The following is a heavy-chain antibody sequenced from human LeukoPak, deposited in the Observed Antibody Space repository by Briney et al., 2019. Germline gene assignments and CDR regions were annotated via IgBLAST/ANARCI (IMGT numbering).Heavy chain of an antibody. J-gene: IGHJ6*03. V-gene: IGHV4-59*01. CDR3: AREGVAATDRYYYYYMDV. D-gene: IGHD2-15*01. CDR2: IYYSGST. Sequence: PSETLSLTCTVSGGSISSYYWGWIRQPPGKGLEWIGYIYYSGSTNYNPSLKSRVTISVDTSKNQFSLKLSSVTAADTAVYYCAREGVAATDRYYYYYMDVWGKGTTVTVSS. CDR1: GGSISSYY.